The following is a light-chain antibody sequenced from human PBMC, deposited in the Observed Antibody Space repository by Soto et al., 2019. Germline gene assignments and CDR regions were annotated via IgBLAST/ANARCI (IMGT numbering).Light chain of an antibody. CDR1: QSVSSN. CDR2: DAS. V-gene: IGKV3-11*01. J-gene: IGKJ4*01. CDR3: QQHSNWPLT. Sequence: EIVLIQSPATLSLSPGEIATLSCRASQSVSSNLACYQQNPGQAPRLLIFDASNRATGIPARFSGSGSGTDFILTISSLEPEDFAVYYCQQHSNWPLTFGGGTKVEIK.